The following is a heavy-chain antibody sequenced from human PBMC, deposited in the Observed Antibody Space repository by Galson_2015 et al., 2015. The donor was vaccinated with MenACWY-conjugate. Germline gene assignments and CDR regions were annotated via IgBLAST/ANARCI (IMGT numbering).Heavy chain of an antibody. Sequence: SLRLSCAASGFTFSTYSMNWVRQAPGKGLEWVSYISSSSSTIYYADSVKGRFTNSRDNAKNSLYLQMNTLRDEDTAVYYCARVPGYSYGYYDWWGQGTLVTVSS. CDR1: GFTFSTYS. CDR2: ISSSSSTI. V-gene: IGHV3-48*02. CDR3: ARVPGYSYGYYDW. J-gene: IGHJ4*02. D-gene: IGHD5-18*01.